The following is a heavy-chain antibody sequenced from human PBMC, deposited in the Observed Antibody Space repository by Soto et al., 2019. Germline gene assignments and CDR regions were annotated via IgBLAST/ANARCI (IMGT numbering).Heavy chain of an antibody. D-gene: IGHD5-18*01. CDR1: GFTFSNAW. V-gene: IGHV3-15*07. CDR3: TTVSPIRLWPHDAFDI. Sequence: GFTFSNAWMNWVRQAPGKGLEWVGRIKSKTDGGTTDYAAPVKGRFTISRDDSKKTPYLQMNSLKTEDTAVYYCTTVSPIRLWPHDAFDIWGQGTRATVS. CDR2: IKSKTDGGTT. J-gene: IGHJ3*02.